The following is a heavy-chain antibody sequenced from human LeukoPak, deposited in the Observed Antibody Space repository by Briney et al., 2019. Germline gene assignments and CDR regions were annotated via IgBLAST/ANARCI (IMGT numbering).Heavy chain of an antibody. J-gene: IGHJ5*02. V-gene: IGHV3-23*01. CDR1: GFAFGVYA. Sequence: GGSLRLSCVGSGFAFGVYAMSWVRQAPGKGPEWVATIGSGADLFYAESVKGCFTISRDAPRNTEWLQMNSLRDDDTALYYCAKDWTPHNRVYDCLDAWGQGTKVTVSS. D-gene: IGHD3-16*01. CDR2: IGSGADL. CDR3: AKDWTPHNRVYDCLDA.